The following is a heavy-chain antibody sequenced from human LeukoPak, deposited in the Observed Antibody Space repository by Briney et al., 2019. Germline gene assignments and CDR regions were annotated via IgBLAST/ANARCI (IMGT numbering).Heavy chain of an antibody. CDR1: GCTFSSYA. J-gene: IGHJ6*03. CDR2: ISGSGGST. V-gene: IGHV3-23*01. CDR3: AKAPVAGYYYYYMDV. Sequence: GGSLRLSCAASGCTFSSYAMSWVRRAPGKGLEWVSAISGSGGSTYYADSVKGRFTISRDNSKNTLYLQMNSLRAEDTAVYYCAKAPVAGYYYYYMDVWGKGTTVTVSS.